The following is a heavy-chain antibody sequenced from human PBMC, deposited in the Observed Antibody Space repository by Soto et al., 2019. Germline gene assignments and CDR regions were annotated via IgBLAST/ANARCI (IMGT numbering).Heavy chain of an antibody. CDR1: GGTFSSYA. V-gene: IGHV1-69*01. CDR3: ARDYYDSSGYYTNYYYYGMDV. J-gene: IGHJ6*02. Sequence: QVQLVQSGAEVKKPGSSVKVSCKASGGTFSSYAISWVRQAPGQGLEWMGGIIPIFGTANYAQKFQGRVTITADESTSTAYMGLSSLRSEDKAVYYFARDYYDSSGYYTNYYYYGMDVWGQGTTVTVSS. D-gene: IGHD3-22*01. CDR2: IIPIFGTA.